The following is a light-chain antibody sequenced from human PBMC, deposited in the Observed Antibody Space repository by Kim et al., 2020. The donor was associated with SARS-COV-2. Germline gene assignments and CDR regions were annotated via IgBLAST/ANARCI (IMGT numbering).Light chain of an antibody. CDR2: DAS. V-gene: IGKV1-33*01. J-gene: IGKJ1*01. Sequence: VGDSVTITCQASQDISNYLNWYQQKPGKAPKLLIYDASNLETGVPSRFSGSGSGTDFTFTISSLQPEDIATYYCQQYDNLPPTWTFGQGTKVDIK. CDR3: QQYDNLPPTWT. CDR1: QDISNY.